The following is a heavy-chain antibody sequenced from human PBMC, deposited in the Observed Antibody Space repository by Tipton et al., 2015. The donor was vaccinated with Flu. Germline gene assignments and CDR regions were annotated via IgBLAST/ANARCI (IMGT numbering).Heavy chain of an antibody. CDR1: GYTFTSYG. D-gene: IGHD2-8*01. Sequence: QLVQSGAEVKKPGASVKVSCKASGYTFTSYGISWVRQAPGQGLEWTGWISVYNGNTNYAQKLQGRVTMTTDTSTSTAYMELRSLRSDDTAVYFCARAMVYAMEGEFDYWGQGALVTVSS. V-gene: IGHV1-18*01. CDR3: ARAMVYAMEGEFDY. CDR2: ISVYNGNT. J-gene: IGHJ4*02.